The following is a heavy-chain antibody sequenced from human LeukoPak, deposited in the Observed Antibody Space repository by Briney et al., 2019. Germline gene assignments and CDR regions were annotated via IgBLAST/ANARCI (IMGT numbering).Heavy chain of an antibody. Sequence: GGSLRLSCTASGFTFGDYAVSWVRQAPGKGLECVGFIRSKIYGGTTEYAASVRGRFIISRDDSKSIAYLQMNSLRTEDTAVYYCSRQPPTYYSNSRNSAYYYMELWGKGITVTISS. D-gene: IGHD3-10*01. CDR2: IRSKIYGGTT. J-gene: IGHJ6*03. CDR1: GFTFGDYA. V-gene: IGHV3-49*04. CDR3: SRQPPTYYSNSRNSAYYYMEL.